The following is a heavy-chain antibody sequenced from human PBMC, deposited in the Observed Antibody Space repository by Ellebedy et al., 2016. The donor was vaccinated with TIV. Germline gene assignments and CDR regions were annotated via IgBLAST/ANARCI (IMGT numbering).Heavy chain of an antibody. V-gene: IGHV3-11*04. CDR2: ISGSGTTI. CDR1: GFTFSDYY. J-gene: IGHJ4*02. D-gene: IGHD1-7*01. Sequence: GESLKISCTASGFTFSDYYMNWIRQAPGRGLEWVLYISGSGTTIYYADSVLGRFSISRDNARNSVYLQMNSLRAEDTAVYYCARDERGNYCLDYWGQGALVTVSS. CDR3: ARDERGNYCLDY.